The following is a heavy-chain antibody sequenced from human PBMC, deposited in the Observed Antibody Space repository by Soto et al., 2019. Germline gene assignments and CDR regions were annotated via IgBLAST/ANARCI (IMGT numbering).Heavy chain of an antibody. J-gene: IGHJ4*02. CDR1: WYSFSINFSA. Sequence: PSQTLSLTCAISWYSFSINFSAWNLIRHSPSRGLEWLGRTYYRSRWYSDYAPSVKSRITVNPDTSQNQFSLQLNSVTPEDTAIYYCERDTKGFNSEFELWGKGTLVNVSS. D-gene: IGHD3-10*01. CDR3: ERDTKGFNSEFEL. CDR2: TYYRSRWYS. V-gene: IGHV6-1*01.